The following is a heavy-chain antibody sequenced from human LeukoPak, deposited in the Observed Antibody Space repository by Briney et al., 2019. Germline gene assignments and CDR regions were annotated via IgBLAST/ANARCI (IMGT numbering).Heavy chain of an antibody. CDR1: GFTFDDYA. CDR2: ISWNSGSI. V-gene: IGHV3-9*01. CDR3: AKSRGGGIAAATAYFDY. Sequence: GGSLRLSCAASGFTFDDYAVHWVRQAPGKGLEWVSGISWNSGSIGYADSVKGRFTISRDNAKNSLYLQMNSLRAEDTALYYCAKSRGGGIAAATAYFDYWGQGTLVTVSS. D-gene: IGHD6-13*01. J-gene: IGHJ4*02.